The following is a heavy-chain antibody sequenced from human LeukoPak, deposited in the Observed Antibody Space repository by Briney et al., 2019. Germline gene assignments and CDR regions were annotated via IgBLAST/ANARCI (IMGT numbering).Heavy chain of an antibody. D-gene: IGHD3-10*01. V-gene: IGHV1-8*01. J-gene: IGHJ4*02. CDR1: GYTFTSYD. CDR3: ARALSSGTPG. Sequence: ASVKVSCKASGYTFTSYDINWGRQPTAQGLEWMGWMNPNSGNTGYAQKFQGRVTMTRNTSTSTAYMELSRLRSEDTAVYYCARALSSGTPGWGQGTLVTVSS. CDR2: MNPNSGNT.